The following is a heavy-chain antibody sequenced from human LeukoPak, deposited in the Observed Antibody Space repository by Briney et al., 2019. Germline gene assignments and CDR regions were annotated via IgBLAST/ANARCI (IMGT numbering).Heavy chain of an antibody. V-gene: IGHV3-30*04. CDR2: ISYDGSNK. CDR1: GFTFSSYA. J-gene: IGHJ4*02. D-gene: IGHD1-26*01. CDR3: AREVGAIFDY. Sequence: GGSLRLSCAASGFTFSSYAMHWVRQAPGKGLEWVALISYDGSNKYYADSVKGRFTISRDNSENTLYLQMNSLRPEDTAVYYCAREVGAIFDYWGQGTLVTVSS.